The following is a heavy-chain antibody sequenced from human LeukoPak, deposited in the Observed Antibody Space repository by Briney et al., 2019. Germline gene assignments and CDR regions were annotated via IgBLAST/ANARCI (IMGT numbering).Heavy chain of an antibody. Sequence: ETLSLTCAVSGGSISSNNWWSWVRQPPGKGLEWVSAISGSGGTAYYADSVKGRFTISRDNSKNTLYLQMNSLRAEDTAVYYCAKKGYYDGSGYYMYYFDHWGQGTLVTVSS. CDR2: ISGSGGTA. V-gene: IGHV3-23*01. CDR1: GGSISSNN. CDR3: AKKGYYDGSGYYMYYFDH. J-gene: IGHJ4*02. D-gene: IGHD3-22*01.